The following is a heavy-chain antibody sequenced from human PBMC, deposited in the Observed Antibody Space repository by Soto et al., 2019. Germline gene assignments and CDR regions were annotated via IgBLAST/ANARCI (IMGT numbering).Heavy chain of an antibody. D-gene: IGHD3-9*01. V-gene: IGHV5-51*01. Sequence: GESLKISCKGSGYSFTSYWIGWVRQMPGKGLEWMGIIYPGDSDTRYSPSFQGQVTISADKSISTAYLQWSSLKASDTAMYYCARRLRYFDWLGNWFDPRGQGTLVTVS. CDR1: GYSFTSYW. CDR3: ARRLRYFDWLGNWFDP. CDR2: IYPGDSDT. J-gene: IGHJ5*02.